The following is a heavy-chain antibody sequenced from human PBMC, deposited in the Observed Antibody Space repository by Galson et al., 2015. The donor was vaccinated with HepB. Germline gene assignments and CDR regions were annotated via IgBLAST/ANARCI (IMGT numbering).Heavy chain of an antibody. CDR3: AKAYYRNAFDI. Sequence: SLRLSCAASGFTFSSYGMHWVRQAPGKGLEWVAVISYDGSNKYYADSVKGRFTISRDNSKNTLYLQMNSLRAEDTAVYYCAKAYYRNAFDIWGQGTMVTVSS. J-gene: IGHJ3*02. CDR1: GFTFSSYG. V-gene: IGHV3-30*18. CDR2: ISYDGSNK. D-gene: IGHD1-14*01.